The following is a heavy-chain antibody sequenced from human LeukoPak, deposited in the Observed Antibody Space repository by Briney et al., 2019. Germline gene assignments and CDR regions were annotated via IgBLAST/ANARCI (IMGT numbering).Heavy chain of an antibody. V-gene: IGHV3-23*01. D-gene: IGHD1-26*01. Sequence: GGSLRLSCEVSGFTFSSHEMNWVRQAPGKGLEWVSGISGSGGGTYYADSVKGRFTISRDNSKSTLYLQMNSLRAEDTAVYYCAKDTAGELGFDIWGQGTMVTVSS. CDR2: ISGSGGGT. CDR1: GFTFSSHE. CDR3: AKDTAGELGFDI. J-gene: IGHJ3*02.